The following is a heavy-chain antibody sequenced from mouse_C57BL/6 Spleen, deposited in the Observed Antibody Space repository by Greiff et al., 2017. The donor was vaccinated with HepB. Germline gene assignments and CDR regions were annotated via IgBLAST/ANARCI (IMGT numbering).Heavy chain of an antibody. CDR2: ISDGGSYT. V-gene: IGHV5-4*01. J-gene: IGHJ2*01. Sequence: DVHLVESGGGLVKPGGSLKLSCAASGFTFSSYAMSWVRQTPEKRLEWVATISDGGSYTYYPDNVKGRFTISRDNAKNNLYLQMSHLKSEDTAMYYCARDNYGSRKGFDYWGQGTTLTVSS. CDR3: ARDNYGSRKGFDY. D-gene: IGHD1-1*01. CDR1: GFTFSSYA.